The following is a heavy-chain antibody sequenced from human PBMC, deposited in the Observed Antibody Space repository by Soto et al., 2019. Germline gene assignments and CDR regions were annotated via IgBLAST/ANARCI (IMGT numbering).Heavy chain of an antibody. J-gene: IGHJ4*02. CDR1: GDTFTSYY. V-gene: IGHV1-69*13. CDR3: ARELDPYYGGNSLSLDY. CDR2: IIPKFGTT. D-gene: IGHD4-17*01. Sequence: GASVKVCCKASGDTFTSYYMHWVRQAPGQGLEWMGGIIPKFGTTNYAQKFQGRVTITADESTNTAYMELNYLRSEDTAVYFCARELDPYYGGNSLSLDYWGQGTLVTVSS.